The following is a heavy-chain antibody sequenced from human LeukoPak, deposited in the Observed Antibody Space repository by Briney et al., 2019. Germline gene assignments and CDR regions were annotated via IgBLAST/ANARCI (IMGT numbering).Heavy chain of an antibody. CDR1: GFTFSSYG. CDR2: IWYDGSNK. CDR3: TTVKGDSSWDRYNWFDP. J-gene: IGHJ5*02. Sequence: GGSLRLSCAASGFTFSSYGMHWVRQAPGKGLEWVAVIWYDGSNKYYADSVKGRFTISRDNSKNTLYLQMNSLKTEDTALYYCTTVKGDSSWDRYNWFDPWGQGTLVTVSS. D-gene: IGHD6-13*01. V-gene: IGHV3-33*01.